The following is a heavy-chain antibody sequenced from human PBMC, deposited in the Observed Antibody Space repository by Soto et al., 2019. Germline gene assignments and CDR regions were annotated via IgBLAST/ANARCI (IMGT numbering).Heavy chain of an antibody. CDR2: IDPSDSYT. Sequence: GESLKISCKGSGYSLTSYWISWVRQMPGKGLEWMGRIDPSDSYTNYSPSFQGHVTISADKSISTAYLQWSSLKASDTAMYYCARLVTTEDYYYYYGMDVWGQGTTVTVSS. CDR3: ARLVTTEDYYYYYGMDV. CDR1: GYSLTSYW. J-gene: IGHJ6*02. D-gene: IGHD4-4*01. V-gene: IGHV5-10-1*01.